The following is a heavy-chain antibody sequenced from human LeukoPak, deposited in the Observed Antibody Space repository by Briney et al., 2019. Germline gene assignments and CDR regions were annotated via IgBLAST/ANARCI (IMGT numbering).Heavy chain of an antibody. D-gene: IGHD2-21*02. CDR2: ISSSSSYT. J-gene: IGHJ4*02. CDR1: GFTFSDYY. Sequence: GGSLRLSCAASGFTFSDYYMSWIRQAPGKGLEWISYISSSSSYTNYADPVKGRFTISRDNAKTSLYLQMNNLRAEDTAVYYCARVVAVTSYYFDYWGQGTLVTVSS. V-gene: IGHV3-11*06. CDR3: ARVVAVTSYYFDY.